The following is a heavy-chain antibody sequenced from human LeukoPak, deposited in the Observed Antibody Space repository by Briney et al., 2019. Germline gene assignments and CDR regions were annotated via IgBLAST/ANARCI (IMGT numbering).Heavy chain of an antibody. D-gene: IGHD6-13*01. V-gene: IGHV3-9*03. CDR2: ISWNSGSI. J-gene: IGHJ4*02. Sequence: PGGSLRLSCAASGFTFDDYAMHWVRQAPGKGLEWVSGISWNSGSIGYADSVKGRFTISRDNAKNSLYLQMNSLRAEDMALYYCAEGIGTGSWYPFDYWGQGTLVTVSS. CDR3: AEGIGTGSWYPFDY. CDR1: GFTFDDYA.